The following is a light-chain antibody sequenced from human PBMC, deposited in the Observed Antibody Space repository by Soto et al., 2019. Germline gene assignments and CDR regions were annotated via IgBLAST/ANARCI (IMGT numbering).Light chain of an antibody. J-gene: IGKJ4*01. CDR2: ASS. CDR1: QCISSW. Sequence: DIQMTQSPSSVSASVGDRVTITCRASQCISSWLAWYQQKPGKAPKLLIYASSSLQSGVPSRFSGSGSGTDFTLTISRLQPEDFATYYCQQANSFPLTFGGGTKVEIK. CDR3: QQANSFPLT. V-gene: IGKV1-12*01.